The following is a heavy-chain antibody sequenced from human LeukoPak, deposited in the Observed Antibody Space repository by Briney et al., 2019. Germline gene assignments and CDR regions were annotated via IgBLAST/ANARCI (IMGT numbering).Heavy chain of an antibody. CDR1: GFTFSSYA. Sequence: GGSLRLSCAASGFTFSSYAMHWVRQAPGKGLEWVAVISYDGSNKYYADSVKGRFTISRDNSKNTLYLQMNSLRAEDTAVYYCARDVRDCSSTSCYYWFDPWGQGTLVTVSS. CDR2: ISYDGSNK. CDR3: ARDVRDCSSTSCYYWFDP. J-gene: IGHJ5*02. V-gene: IGHV3-30*04. D-gene: IGHD2-2*01.